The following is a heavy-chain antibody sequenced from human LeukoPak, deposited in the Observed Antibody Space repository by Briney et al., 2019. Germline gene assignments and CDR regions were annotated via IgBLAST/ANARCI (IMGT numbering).Heavy chain of an antibody. CDR2: INHSGST. J-gene: IGHJ4*02. CDR3: ARGRTVTTYDY. D-gene: IGHD4-17*01. CDR1: GGSFSGYY. Sequence: SETLSLTCAVYGGSFSGYYWSWIRQPPGKGLEWIGEINHSGSTNYNPSLKSRVTISVDTSKNQFSLKLSSVTAADTAVYYRARGRTVTTYDYWGQGTLVTVSS. V-gene: IGHV4-34*01.